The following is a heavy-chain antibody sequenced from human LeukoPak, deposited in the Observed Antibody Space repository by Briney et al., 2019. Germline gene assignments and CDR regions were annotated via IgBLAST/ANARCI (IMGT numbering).Heavy chain of an antibody. CDR1: GDSISYFY. CDR2: ISGSGST. CDR3: ARDPTAGAFDI. V-gene: IGHV4-4*07. J-gene: IGHJ3*02. D-gene: IGHD4-11*01. Sequence: SETLSLTCSVSGDSISYFYWSWIRQAAGKGLEWIGRISGSGSTDYNASLKSRVTMSVDTSKNQLSLKVISVTAADTAVYYCARDPTAGAFDIWGQGTMVTVSS.